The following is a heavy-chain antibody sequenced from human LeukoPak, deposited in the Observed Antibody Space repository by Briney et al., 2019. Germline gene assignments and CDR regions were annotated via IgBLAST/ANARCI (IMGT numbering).Heavy chain of an antibody. Sequence: GASVKVSFKVSGYILTELSMHWVRQAPGKGLEWMGGFDPEDDERIYAQKFQGRVTMTEDTSTDTAYMELSSLRSVDTAVYYCATETTAGTLDYWGQGTLVTVSS. CDR3: ATETTAGTLDY. CDR2: FDPEDDER. D-gene: IGHD6-13*01. V-gene: IGHV1-24*01. CDR1: GYILTELS. J-gene: IGHJ4*02.